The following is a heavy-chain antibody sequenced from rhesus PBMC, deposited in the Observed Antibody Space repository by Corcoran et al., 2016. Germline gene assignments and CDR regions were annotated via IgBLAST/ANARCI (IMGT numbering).Heavy chain of an antibody. D-gene: IGHD3-3*01. CDR1: GFTFGSYG. CDR2: ISSASSYI. V-gene: IGHV3S16*01. Sequence: EVQLVESGGGLVQPGGSLRLSCAASGFTFGSYGMSWVRQAAGKGLEWVSSISSASSYIYSADSVKGRFTISRDNAKNSLSLQMNSLRAEDTAVYYCTRSGPNLDWLRTWDDYWGQGVLVTVSS. J-gene: IGHJ4*01. CDR3: TRSGPNLDWLRTWDDY.